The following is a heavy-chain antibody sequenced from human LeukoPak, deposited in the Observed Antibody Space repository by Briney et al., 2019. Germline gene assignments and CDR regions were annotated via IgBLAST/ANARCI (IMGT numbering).Heavy chain of an antibody. D-gene: IGHD3-22*01. Sequence: SGPGLVKPSETLSLTCTVSGGSISSSSYYWGWIRQPPGKGLEWIGEVNHSGSTNYNPSLKSRVTISVDTSKNQFSLKLSSVTAADTAVYYCARGLSGYYDSSGYYNKGRSYYYYYYMDVWGKGTTVTVSS. V-gene: IGHV4-39*07. J-gene: IGHJ6*03. CDR3: ARGLSGYYDSSGYYNKGRSYYYYYYMDV. CDR2: VNHSGST. CDR1: GGSISSSSYY.